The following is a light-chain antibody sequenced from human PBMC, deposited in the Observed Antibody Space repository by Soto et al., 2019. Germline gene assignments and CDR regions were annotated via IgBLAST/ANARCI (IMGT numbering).Light chain of an antibody. Sequence: QSALTQPASVSGSPGQSITISCSGTNSDVGDYNLVSWYQQRPGEAPKLVIFDVSNRPSGVPDRFSGSKSGNTASLTVSGLQAEDEADYYCSSYAGSSNVFGTGTKLTVL. J-gene: IGLJ1*01. CDR1: NSDVGDYNL. V-gene: IGLV2-8*01. CDR3: SSYAGSSNV. CDR2: DVS.